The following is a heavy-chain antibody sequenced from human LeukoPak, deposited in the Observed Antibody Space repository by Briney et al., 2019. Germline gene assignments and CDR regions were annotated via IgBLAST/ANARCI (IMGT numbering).Heavy chain of an antibody. Sequence: ASVKVSCKASGYTFTSYDINWVRQATGQGLEWMGWMNPNSGNTGYAQKFQGRVTVTRNTSISTAYMELSSLRSEDTAVYYCARGAPGSYCSGGSCPYFDYWGQGTLVSVSS. CDR3: ARGAPGSYCSGGSCPYFDY. D-gene: IGHD2-15*01. CDR1: GYTFTSYD. V-gene: IGHV1-8*01. J-gene: IGHJ4*02. CDR2: MNPNSGNT.